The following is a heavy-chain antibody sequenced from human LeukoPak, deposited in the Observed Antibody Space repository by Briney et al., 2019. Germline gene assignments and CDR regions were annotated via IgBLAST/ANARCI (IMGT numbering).Heavy chain of an antibody. CDR3: AKDHLYCSGGSCYGDN. J-gene: IGHJ4*02. CDR2: MSGGSDNT. Sequence: GGSLRLSCTVSGFTLSSHAMNWVRQAPGKGLEWVSAMSGGSDNTYYADSVKGRFTLSRDTSKNTLYLQMNSLRAEDTALYYCAKDHLYCSGGSCYGDNWGRGTLVTVSS. D-gene: IGHD2-15*01. V-gene: IGHV3-23*01. CDR1: GFTLSSHA.